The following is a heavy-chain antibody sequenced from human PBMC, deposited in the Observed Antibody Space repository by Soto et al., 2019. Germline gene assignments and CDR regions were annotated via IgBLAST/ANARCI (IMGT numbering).Heavy chain of an antibody. V-gene: IGHV3-49*03. CDR2: IRSKAYGGTT. CDR1: GFTFGDYA. D-gene: IGHD3-22*01. CDR3: TRKIVVVITTTFLFDY. J-gene: IGHJ4*02. Sequence: GGSLRLSCTTSGFTFGDYAMSWFRQAPGKGLEWVGFIRSKAYGGTTEYAASVKGRFTISRDDSKSIAYLQMNSLKTEDTAVYYCTRKIVVVITTTFLFDYWGQGTLVTVSS.